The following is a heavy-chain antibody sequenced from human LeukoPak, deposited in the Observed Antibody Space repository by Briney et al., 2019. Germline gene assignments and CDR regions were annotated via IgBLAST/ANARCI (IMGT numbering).Heavy chain of an antibody. Sequence: SVKVSCKASGGTFSSYAISWVRQAPGQGLEWMGGIIPIFGTANYAQKFQGRVTITADESTSTAYMELSSLRPEDTAVYYCARVSIIAAAGTGEDYWGQGTLVTVSS. CDR3: ARVSIIAAAGTGEDY. CDR1: GGTFSSYA. V-gene: IGHV1-69*01. D-gene: IGHD6-13*01. CDR2: IIPIFGTA. J-gene: IGHJ4*02.